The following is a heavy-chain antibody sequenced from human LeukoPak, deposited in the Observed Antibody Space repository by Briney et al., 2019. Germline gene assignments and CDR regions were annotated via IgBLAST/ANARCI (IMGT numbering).Heavy chain of an antibody. CDR2: INPNSGGT. CDR1: GYTFTGYY. J-gene: IGHJ3*02. D-gene: IGHD2-21*01. V-gene: IGHV1-2*02. CDR3: ARVFRAVTPLDAFDI. Sequence: ASVKVSCKASGYTFTGYYMHWVRQAPGQGLEWMGWINPNSGGTNYAQKFQGRVTMTRDTSISTAYMELSRLRSDDTAVYYCARVFRAVTPLDAFDIWGQGTMVTVSS.